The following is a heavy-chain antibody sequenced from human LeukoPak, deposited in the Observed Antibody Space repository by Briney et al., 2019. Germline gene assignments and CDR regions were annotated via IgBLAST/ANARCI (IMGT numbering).Heavy chain of an antibody. Sequence: SQRLSPTCTVSGPFVSIASYYSNWLQQPPGKGLQRIGYMFYSGTTNYNPSLKSRLTISIDTSKNQISLKLSSVSAADTAVYYCARGRYGDYPPFDFWGQGTLVTVSS. D-gene: IGHD4-17*01. V-gene: IGHV4-61*01. CDR1: GPFVSIASYY. CDR2: MFYSGTT. CDR3: ARGRYGDYPPFDF. J-gene: IGHJ4*02.